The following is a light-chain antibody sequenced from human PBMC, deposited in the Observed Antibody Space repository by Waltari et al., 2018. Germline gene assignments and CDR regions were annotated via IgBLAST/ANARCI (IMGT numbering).Light chain of an antibody. CDR1: QSIRSW. Sequence: DIQMTQSPSTLSASVGDRVTITCRASQSIRSWLAWYQQKPGKAPTLLIYDASSLESGVPSRFSGSGSGTEFTLTISSLQPDDFATYYCQQYNSYSLTFGGGTKVEIK. V-gene: IGKV1-5*01. CDR2: DAS. CDR3: QQYNSYSLT. J-gene: IGKJ4*01.